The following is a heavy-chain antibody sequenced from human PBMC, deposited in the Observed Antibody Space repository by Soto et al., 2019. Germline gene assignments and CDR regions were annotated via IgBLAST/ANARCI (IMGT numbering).Heavy chain of an antibody. D-gene: IGHD5-18*01. Sequence: QVQLVQSGAEVKKPGASVKVSCKASGYTFTSYAMHWVRQAPGQRLEWMGWINAGNGNTKYSQKFQGRVTITRDTSXXTAYMELSSLRSEATAVYYCARGVLQLPIYDAFDIWGQGTMVTVSS. CDR3: ARGVLQLPIYDAFDI. J-gene: IGHJ3*02. CDR2: INAGNGNT. CDR1: GYTFTSYA. V-gene: IGHV1-3*01.